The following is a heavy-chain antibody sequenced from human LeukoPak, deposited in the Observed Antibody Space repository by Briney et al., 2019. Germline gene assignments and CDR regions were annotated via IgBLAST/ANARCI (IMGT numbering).Heavy chain of an antibody. CDR3: AKDRGGSSELGDAFDV. CDR2: ISYSSGSI. CDR1: GFTFDEYA. Sequence: GGTLRLSCAASGFTFDEYAMHWVRQAPGKGLEWVSGISYSSGSIGYVDSVKGRFTISRDNAKNSLYLQMNSLRVEDTALYYCAKDRGGSSELGDAFDVWGQGTMVRVSS. D-gene: IGHD1-26*01. V-gene: IGHV3-9*01. J-gene: IGHJ3*01.